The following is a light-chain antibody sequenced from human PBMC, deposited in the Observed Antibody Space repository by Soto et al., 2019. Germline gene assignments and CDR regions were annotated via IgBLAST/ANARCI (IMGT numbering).Light chain of an antibody. CDR1: QTISTF. J-gene: IGKJ1*01. CDR2: DAS. V-gene: IGKV3-11*01. CDR3: QHRSGWWT. Sequence: TVLTQSPATLSLSPGDRATLSCRASQTISTFLAWHQHKPGHTPRLLIYDASSRAGGVPSRFRGSGSGADFSLPSVSLGPEDSAVYYCQHRSGWWTFGQGTKV.